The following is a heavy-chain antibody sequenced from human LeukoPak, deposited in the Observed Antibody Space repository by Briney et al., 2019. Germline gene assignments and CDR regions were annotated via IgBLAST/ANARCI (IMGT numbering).Heavy chain of an antibody. CDR2: IYSGGST. CDR3: ARGYSSRAGTTDCCPLDY. CDR1: GVTFSGYS. V-gene: IGHV3-66*01. D-gene: IGHD2-21*02. Sequence: AGGSLRLSCAASGVTFSGYSLHWVRQAPGKGLEWVAVIYSGGSTYYADSVRGRFTISRDNSRNTLFLQMNSLRADDTAVYYCARGYSSRAGTTDCCPLDYWRQGTLVTVSS. J-gene: IGHJ4*02.